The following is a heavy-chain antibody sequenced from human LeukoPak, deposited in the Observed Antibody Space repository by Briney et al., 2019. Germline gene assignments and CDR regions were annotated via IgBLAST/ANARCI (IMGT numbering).Heavy chain of an antibody. CDR1: GFTLSTFD. V-gene: IGHV3-21*06. CDR2: ISTSSRYI. Sequence: GGSLRLSCAASGFTLSTFDMNWVRQAPGKGLEWVSSISTSSRYIYYRDSVKGRFTISRDDAKNSLYLQTNSLTVEDTAVYYCARADCSGSTCYLRHSWFDPWGQGTLVTVSS. D-gene: IGHD2-2*01. CDR3: ARADCSGSTCYLRHSWFDP. J-gene: IGHJ5*02.